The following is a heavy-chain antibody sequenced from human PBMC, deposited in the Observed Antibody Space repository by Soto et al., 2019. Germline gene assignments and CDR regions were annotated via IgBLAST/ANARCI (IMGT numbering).Heavy chain of an antibody. Sequence: EVQLVESGGGLVQPGGSLRLSCAASGFTFSSYWMSWVRQAPGKGLEWVANIKQDGSEKYYVDSVKGRFTISRDNAKNSLYLQMNSLRAEDTAVYYCARDLFYGIEAAVAGINQNYWGQGTLVTVSS. CDR2: IKQDGSEK. J-gene: IGHJ4*02. CDR1: GFTFSSYW. CDR3: ARDLFYGIEAAVAGINQNY. D-gene: IGHD6-19*01. V-gene: IGHV3-7*01.